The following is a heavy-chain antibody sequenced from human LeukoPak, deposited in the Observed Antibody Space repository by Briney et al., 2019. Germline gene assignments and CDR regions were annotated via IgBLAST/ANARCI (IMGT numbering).Heavy chain of an antibody. J-gene: IGHJ5*02. V-gene: IGHV4-34*01. D-gene: IGHD4-17*01. Sequence: SETLSLTCAVYGGSFSGYYWSWIRQPPGKRLEWIGEINHSGYTNYNPSLKSRVTISVDTSKNQFSLKLSSVTAADTAVYYCARSPPSFFGGETGWFDPWGQGTLVTVSS. CDR3: ARSPPSFFGGETGWFDP. CDR1: GGSFSGYY. CDR2: INHSGYT.